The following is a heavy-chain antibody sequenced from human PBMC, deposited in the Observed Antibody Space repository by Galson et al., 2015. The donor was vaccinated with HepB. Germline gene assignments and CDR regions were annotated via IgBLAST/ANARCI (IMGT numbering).Heavy chain of an antibody. CDR3: ARGGIVVVASAPIGGAFDI. CDR1: RFTFSTYA. Sequence: SLRLSCAASRFTFSTYATHWVRQAPGKGLEWVAVISYDGSNKYYADSVKGRFTISRDNSKNTLYLQMSSLRAEDTAVYYCARGGIVVVASAPIGGAFDIWGRGTMVTVSS. V-gene: IGHV3-30*04. CDR2: ISYDGSNK. J-gene: IGHJ3*02. D-gene: IGHD2-2*01.